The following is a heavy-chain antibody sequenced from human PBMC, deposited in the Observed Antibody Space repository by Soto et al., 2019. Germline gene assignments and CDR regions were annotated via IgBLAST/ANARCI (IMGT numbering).Heavy chain of an antibody. Sequence: QVQLVQSGAEVKKPGASVKVSCKASGYTFTNFGISWVRQAPGQGLEWMGWISAYNGNTNYAQNFQGRVTMTTDTSTSTASVELRSLSSEDTAVYYCARGGTPIAYWGQGTLVTVSS. J-gene: IGHJ4*02. V-gene: IGHV1-18*01. CDR1: GYTFTNFG. CDR3: ARGGTPIAY. CDR2: ISAYNGNT.